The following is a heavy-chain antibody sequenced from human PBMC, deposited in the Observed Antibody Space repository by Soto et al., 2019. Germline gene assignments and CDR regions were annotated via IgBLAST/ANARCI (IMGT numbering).Heavy chain of an antibody. CDR2: INEGNGNT. Sequence: QVQLVQSGAEERKPGASVKVSCKASGYTFTSYAMHWVRQAPGQRLERMGWINEGNGNTKDSQKFQGRVTTTRDTSASTAYTELSSLRSEDTAVYYCARGITLPTPLDYWGQGTLVTVSS. V-gene: IGHV1-3*05. CDR3: ARGITLPTPLDY. CDR1: GYTFTSYA. D-gene: IGHD1-20*01. J-gene: IGHJ4*02.